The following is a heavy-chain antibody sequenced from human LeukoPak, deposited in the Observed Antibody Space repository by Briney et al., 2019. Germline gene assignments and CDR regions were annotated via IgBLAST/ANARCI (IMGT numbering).Heavy chain of an antibody. J-gene: IGHJ3*01. CDR2: IQHGGGDK. CDR1: GFTFSRHD. CDR3: AKDRRYYDGSSYYSHDGFDL. Sequence: LTGGSLRLSCEASGFTFSRHDMHWVRQAPGKGLEWVAFIQHGGGDKNYADSVKGRFTISRDNSKNTLYLQMNSLRAEDTAVYYCAKDRRYYDGSSYYSHDGFDLWGQGTMVTVSS. D-gene: IGHD3-22*01. V-gene: IGHV3-30*02.